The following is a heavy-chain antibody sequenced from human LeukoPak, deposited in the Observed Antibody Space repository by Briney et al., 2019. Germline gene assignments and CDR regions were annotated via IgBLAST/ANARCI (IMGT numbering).Heavy chain of an antibody. V-gene: IGHV3-30*02. CDR1: GFTFSSYG. CDR2: IRYDGSNK. Sequence: GGSLRLSCAASGFTFSSYGMHWVRQAPGKGLEWVALIRYDGSNKYYADSVKGRFTISRDNSKNTLYLQMNSLRAEDTAVYYCAKGDLYCSGGSCYFDAFDIWGQGAMVTVSS. CDR3: AKGDLYCSGGSCYFDAFDI. J-gene: IGHJ3*02. D-gene: IGHD2-15*01.